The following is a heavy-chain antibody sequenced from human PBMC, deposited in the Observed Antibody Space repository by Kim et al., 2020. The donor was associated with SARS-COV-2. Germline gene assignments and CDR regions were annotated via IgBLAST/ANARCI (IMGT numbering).Heavy chain of an antibody. CDR2: LHHRGNT. CDR1: GGSITNISW. V-gene: IGHV4-4*02. CDR3: TRHPTDNGNYFRFDS. J-gene: IGHJ4*01. D-gene: IGHD1-26*01. Sequence: SETLSLTCAVSGGSITNISWWSWVRQPPGKGLEWIGELHHRGNTNYNPTLKSRVTMSVDKPKNQFSLRLSSVTAADTPVFYSTRHPTDNGNYFRFDSWG.